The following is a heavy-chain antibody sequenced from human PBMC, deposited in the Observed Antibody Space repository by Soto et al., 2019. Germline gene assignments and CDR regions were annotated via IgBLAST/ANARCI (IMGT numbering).Heavy chain of an antibody. V-gene: IGHV4-31*03. CDR1: GGSISSGGYY. CDR3: ARGRDYGNYPNWFDP. Sequence: PSETLSLTCTVSGGSISSGGYYWSWIRQHPWKGLEWIGYIYYSGSTYYNPSLKSRVTISVDTSKNQFSLKLSSVTAADTAVYYCARGRDYGNYPNWFDPWGQGTLVTVSS. D-gene: IGHD4-17*01. J-gene: IGHJ5*02. CDR2: IYYSGST.